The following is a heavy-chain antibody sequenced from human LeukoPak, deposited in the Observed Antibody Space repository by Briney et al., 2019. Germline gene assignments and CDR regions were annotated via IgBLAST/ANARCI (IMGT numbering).Heavy chain of an antibody. CDR2: IYTSGRT. D-gene: IGHD5-18*01. V-gene: IGHV4-4*07. Sequence: SETLSLTCTVSGGSISSYYWSWIRQPAGKGLEWIGRIYTSGRTNYNPFLKSRVTMSVDTSKNQFSLKLSSVTAADTAVYYCARGIRGYSYGPPEYYYYYGMDVWGQGTTVTVSS. J-gene: IGHJ6*02. CDR3: ARGIRGYSYGPPEYYYYYGMDV. CDR1: GGSISSYY.